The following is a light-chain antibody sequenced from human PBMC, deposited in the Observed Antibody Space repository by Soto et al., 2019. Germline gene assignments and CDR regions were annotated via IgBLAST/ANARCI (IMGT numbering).Light chain of an antibody. CDR1: QTIIGY. CDR3: QQRSNWPSIT. J-gene: IGKJ5*01. V-gene: IGKV1-39*01. Sequence: DIQMTQSPSSLSASIGDSVTITCRASQTIIGYLNWYQQKPGKAPRLLINAASNLQSGVPSRFRGSGSGTDFTLTISSLEPEDFAVYYCQQRSNWPSITLGQGTRLEIK. CDR2: AAS.